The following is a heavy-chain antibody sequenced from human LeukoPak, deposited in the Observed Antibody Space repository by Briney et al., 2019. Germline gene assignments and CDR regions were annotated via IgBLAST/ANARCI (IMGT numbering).Heavy chain of an antibody. D-gene: IGHD2-21*02. CDR1: GYTFTGFH. V-gene: IGHV1-2*02. CDR2: INPNSGGT. CDR3: GLVTSGNWWFDP. Sequence: ASVKVSCKTSGYTFTGFHIHWMRQAPGQGLEWMGWINPNSGGTNYAQNLQGRVTMTRDTSISTAYMELSSLTSDDTAVYYCGLVTSGNWWFDPWGQGTLVTVPS. J-gene: IGHJ5*02.